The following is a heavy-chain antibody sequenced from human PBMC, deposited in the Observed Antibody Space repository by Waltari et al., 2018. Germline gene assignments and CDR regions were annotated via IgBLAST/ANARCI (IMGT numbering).Heavy chain of an antibody. D-gene: IGHD3-10*01. Sequence: QVQLVQSGAEVKKPGSSVKVSCKASGGTFSSYAISWVRQAPGQGLEWMGGSIPIFGTANYAQKFKGRVTITADESTSTAYMELSSLRSEDTAVYYCARDLYGSGSLSYFDYWGQGTLVTVSS. V-gene: IGHV1-69*13. CDR3: ARDLYGSGSLSYFDY. CDR2: SIPIFGTA. J-gene: IGHJ4*02. CDR1: GGTFSSYA.